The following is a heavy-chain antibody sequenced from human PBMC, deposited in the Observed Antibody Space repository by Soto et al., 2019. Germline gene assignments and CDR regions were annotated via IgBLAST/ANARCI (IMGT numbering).Heavy chain of an antibody. V-gene: IGHV3-9*01. CDR3: VRRDGYNSNVDY. Sequence: GGSLRLSCAASGFTFGDYAMHWVRQAPGKGLEWVSGISWNSGSMDYAESVKGRFIISRDNAKNSLYLQMNGLRAEDTALYYCVRRDGYNSNVDYWGQGTLVTVSS. CDR1: GFTFGDYA. D-gene: IGHD5-12*01. CDR2: ISWNSGSM. J-gene: IGHJ4*02.